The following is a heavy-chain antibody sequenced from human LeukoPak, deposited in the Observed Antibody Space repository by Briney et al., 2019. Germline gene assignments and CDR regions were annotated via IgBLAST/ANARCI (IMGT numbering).Heavy chain of an antibody. CDR1: GFTFSSYG. D-gene: IGHD5-24*01. CDR3: AKARTNQEMATAHFDY. V-gene: IGHV3-30*18. CDR2: ISYDGSNK. J-gene: IGHJ4*02. Sequence: GSLRLSCAASGFTFSSYGMHWVRQAPGKGLEWVAVISYDGSNKYYADSVKGRFTISRDNSKNTLYLQMNSLRAEDTAVYYCAKARTNQEMATAHFDYWGQGTLVTVSS.